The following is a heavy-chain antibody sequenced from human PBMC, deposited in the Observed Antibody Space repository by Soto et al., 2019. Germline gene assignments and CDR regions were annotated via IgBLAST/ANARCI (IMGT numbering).Heavy chain of an antibody. D-gene: IGHD6-13*01. CDR2: ISSSSSYI. J-gene: IGHJ5*02. Sequence: GGSLRLSCAASVFTFSSYSMNWVRQAPGKGLEWVSSISSSSSYIYYADSVKGRFTISRDNSKNTLYLQMNSLRAEDTAVYYCAKGIAAAGSWFDPWGQGTLVTVSS. CDR3: AKGIAAAGSWFDP. V-gene: IGHV3-21*04. CDR1: VFTFSSYS.